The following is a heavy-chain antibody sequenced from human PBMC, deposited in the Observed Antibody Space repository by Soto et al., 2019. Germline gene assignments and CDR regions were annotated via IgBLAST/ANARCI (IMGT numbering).Heavy chain of an antibody. CDR2: IYPGNSDT. D-gene: IGHD7-27*01. CDR3: ASHLRPTNWGGGYFDY. CDR1: GYSFSTYW. J-gene: IGHJ4*02. V-gene: IGHV5-51*01. Sequence: GESLKISCKGSGYSFSTYWMGWVRQMPGKGLEWMAIIYPGNSDTRYSPSFQGQVTISADESISTAYLQWSTLKASDSAMYYCASHLRPTNWGGGYFDYWGQGPLVTVSS.